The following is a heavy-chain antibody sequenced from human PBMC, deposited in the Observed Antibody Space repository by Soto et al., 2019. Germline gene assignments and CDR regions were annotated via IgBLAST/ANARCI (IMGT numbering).Heavy chain of an antibody. Sequence: PGGSLRLSCAASGFTFSSYAMSWVRQAPGKGLEWVSAISGSGGSTYYADSVKGRFTISRDNSKNTLYLQMNSLRAEDTAVYYCAKDSPLYSSSSYYYYGMEVWGQGTTVTVSS. CDR1: GFTFSSYA. V-gene: IGHV3-23*01. D-gene: IGHD6-6*01. CDR2: ISGSGGST. CDR3: AKDSPLYSSSSYYYYGMEV. J-gene: IGHJ6*02.